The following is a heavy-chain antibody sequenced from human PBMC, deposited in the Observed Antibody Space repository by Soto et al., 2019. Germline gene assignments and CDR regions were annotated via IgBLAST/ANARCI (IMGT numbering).Heavy chain of an antibody. CDR1: GFTFSSYG. V-gene: IGHV3-30*18. CDR2: ISYDGSNK. J-gene: IGHJ6*02. Sequence: QVQLVESGGGVVQPGRSLRLSCAASGFTFSSYGMHWVRQAPGKGLEWVAVISYDGSNKYYADSVKGRFTISRDNSKNTLYLQMNSLGAEDTAVYYCAKEVDGIAAAGIEYYYYYGMDVWGQGTTVTVSS. D-gene: IGHD6-13*01. CDR3: AKEVDGIAAAGIEYYYYYGMDV.